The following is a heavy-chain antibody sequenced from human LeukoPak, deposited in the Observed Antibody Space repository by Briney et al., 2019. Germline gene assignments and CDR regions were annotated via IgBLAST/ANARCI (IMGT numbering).Heavy chain of an antibody. D-gene: IGHD5-24*01. CDR1: GYTFTTYG. J-gene: IGHJ4*01. CDR2: ISPYNGNT. CDR3: AKDKVKMATIFDY. Sequence: ASVKVSCKASGYTFTTYGISWLRQAPGQGLGWMGWISPYNGNTDYAQKVQGRVSMTTDTSTSTAYMELRSLRSDDTAVYYCAKDKVKMATIFDYWGHGTLVTVSS. V-gene: IGHV1-18*01.